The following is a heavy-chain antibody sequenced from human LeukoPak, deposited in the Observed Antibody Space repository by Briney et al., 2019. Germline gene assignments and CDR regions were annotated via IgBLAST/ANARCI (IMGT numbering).Heavy chain of an antibody. D-gene: IGHD3-10*01. J-gene: IGHJ4*02. CDR2: IIGGGGST. Sequence: PGGSLRPSCAASGFTFSSYAMSWVRQAPGKGLEWVSTIIGGGGSTYYADSVKGRFTISRDNSKNTLFLQMNSLRAEDTAVYYCAKDRGALRGALDYWGQGTLVTVSS. CDR1: GFTFSSYA. V-gene: IGHV3-23*01. CDR3: AKDRGALRGALDY.